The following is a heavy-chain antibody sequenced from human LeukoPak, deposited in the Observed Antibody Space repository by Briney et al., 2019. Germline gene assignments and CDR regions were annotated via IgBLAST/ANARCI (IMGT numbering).Heavy chain of an antibody. CDR3: ARALRDGYNYRLDY. V-gene: IGHV3-72*01. CDR2: TRNKANSYTT. D-gene: IGHD5-24*01. CDR1: GFTFSDHY. J-gene: IGHJ4*02. Sequence: PGGSLRLSCAASGFTFSDHYMDWVRQAPGKGLEWVGRTRNKANSYTTEYAASVKGRFTISRADSKNSLHLQMNSLKTEDTAMYYCARALRDGYNYRLDYWGQGTPVTVSS.